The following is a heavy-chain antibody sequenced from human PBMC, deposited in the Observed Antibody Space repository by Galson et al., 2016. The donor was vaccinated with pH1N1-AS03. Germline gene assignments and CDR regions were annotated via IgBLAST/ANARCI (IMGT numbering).Heavy chain of an antibody. V-gene: IGHV3-53*01. CDR2: IYTGGDT. J-gene: IGHJ5*02. CDR3: AREAGITETMFSGWFDH. CDR1: GLSVAKNY. Sequence: SLRLSCAVSGLSVAKNYMSWVRQAPGKGLEWVSSIYTGGDTFYTDSVRGRFTISRDDSKNTLYLQMNSLRAADTAVYYCAREAGITETMFSGWFDHWGQGTLVTVSS. D-gene: IGHD1-20*01.